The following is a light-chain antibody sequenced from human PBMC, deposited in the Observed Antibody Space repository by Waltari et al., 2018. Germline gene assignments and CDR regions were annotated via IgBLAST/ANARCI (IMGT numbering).Light chain of an antibody. Sequence: QSALTQPPSASGSPGQSVTISCSGSSRDVGSYIHVSWYQQPPGKAPSPIIYEVNKRPSGVPDRFSGSKSGNTASLTVSGLQSEDEAVYFCSSYTGIRSVIFGGGTHLSVL. CDR2: EVN. J-gene: IGLJ2*01. CDR3: SSYTGIRSVI. CDR1: SRDVGSYIH. V-gene: IGLV2-8*01.